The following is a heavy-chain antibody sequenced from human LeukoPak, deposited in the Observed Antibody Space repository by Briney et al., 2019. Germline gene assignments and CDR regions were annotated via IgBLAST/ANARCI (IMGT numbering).Heavy chain of an antibody. CDR3: ARHVTGYYFDS. CDR2: IYYRGST. J-gene: IGHJ4*02. V-gene: IGHV4-59*08. CDR1: GGSIGSYY. Sequence: PSETLSLTCTVSGGSIGSYYWSWIRQPPGKGLEWIGYIYYRGSTNYNPSLKSRVTISVDTSKNQFSLKLSSVTAADTAVYYCARHVTGYYFDSWGQGTLVTVSS. D-gene: IGHD1-14*01.